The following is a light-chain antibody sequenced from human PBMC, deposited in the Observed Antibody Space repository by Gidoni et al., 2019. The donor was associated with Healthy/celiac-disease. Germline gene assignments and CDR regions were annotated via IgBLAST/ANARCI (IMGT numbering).Light chain of an antibody. CDR1: VLAKKY. CDR2: KDS. CDR3: YTAADNNLV. Sequence: SYELTQPSSVSVSPGQTARITCSGGVLAKKYARWFQQKPGPAPVLVIYKDSERPSGIPERFSGSSSWTTVTLTISGAQVEDEADYFCYTAADNNLVFGGGTKLTVL. V-gene: IGLV3-27*01. J-gene: IGLJ3*02.